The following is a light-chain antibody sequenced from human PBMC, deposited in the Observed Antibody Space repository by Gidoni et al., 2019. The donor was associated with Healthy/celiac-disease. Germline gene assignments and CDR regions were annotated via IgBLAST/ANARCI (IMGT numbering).Light chain of an antibody. CDR3: QQYDNPPPIT. Sequence: MTQSPSSLCASVGDRVTITCQASQDISNYLNWYQQKPGKAPKLLIYDASNMETGVPSRFSGSGSGTDFTFTISSLQPEDIATYYCQQYDNPPPITFGQGTRLEIK. CDR1: QDISNY. CDR2: DAS. J-gene: IGKJ5*01. V-gene: IGKV1-33*01.